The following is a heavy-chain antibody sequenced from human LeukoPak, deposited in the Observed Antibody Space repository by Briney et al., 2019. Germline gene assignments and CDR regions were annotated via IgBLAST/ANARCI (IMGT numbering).Heavy chain of an antibody. J-gene: IGHJ1*01. Sequence: GGSLRLSCAASGLTFNTYPIHWVRQAPGKGLEWVAVISFDGNNKYYADSVKGRFTISRDNSKNTLYLQMNSLRAEDTAVYYCAKDHPEFQHWGQGTLVTVSS. CDR1: GLTFNTYP. CDR3: AKDHPEFQH. V-gene: IGHV3-30-3*01. CDR2: ISFDGNNK. D-gene: IGHD1-14*01.